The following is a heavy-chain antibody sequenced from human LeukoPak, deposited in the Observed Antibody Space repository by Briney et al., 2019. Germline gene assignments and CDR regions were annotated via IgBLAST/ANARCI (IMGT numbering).Heavy chain of an antibody. CDR1: GGTFSSYA. J-gene: IGHJ6*02. D-gene: IGHD3-22*01. CDR3: ARGLRYYDSSGYYPVYYYYYGMDV. V-gene: IGHV1-69*13. Sequence: RASVKVSCKASGGTFSSYAISWVRQAPGQGLEWMGGIIPIFGTANYAQKFQGRVTITADESTSTAYMELSSLRSEDTAVYYCARGLRYYDSSGYYPVYYYYYGMDVWGQGTTVTVSS. CDR2: IIPIFGTA.